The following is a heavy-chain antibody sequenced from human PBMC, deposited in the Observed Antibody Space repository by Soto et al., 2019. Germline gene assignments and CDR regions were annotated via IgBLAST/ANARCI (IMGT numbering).Heavy chain of an antibody. V-gene: IGHV4-39*01. CDR3: ARRKASGWYRYFDY. D-gene: IGHD6-19*01. CDR2: IYYSGST. CDR1: GGSISSSSYY. Sequence: SETLSLTCTASGGSISSSSYYWGWIRQPPGEGLEWIGSIYYSGSTYYNPSLKSRVTISVDTSKNQFSLKLSSVTAADTAVYYCARRKASGWYRYFDYWGQGTLVTVSS. J-gene: IGHJ4*02.